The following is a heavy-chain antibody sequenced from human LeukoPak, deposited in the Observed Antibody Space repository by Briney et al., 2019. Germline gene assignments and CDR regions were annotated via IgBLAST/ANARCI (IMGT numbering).Heavy chain of an antibody. V-gene: IGHV3-23*01. Sequence: GSPLISCAASGFTFSNHAMSWVRQAPGKGLQWVAVISGGGRTTEYEDFVKGRFTISRDNSKNTLSLQMYFCAKNVVVKRYIDFWGQGTLVTVSS. CDR1: GFTFSNHA. CDR3: DF. J-gene: IGHJ1*01. D-gene: IGHD2-15*01. CDR2: ISGGGRTT.